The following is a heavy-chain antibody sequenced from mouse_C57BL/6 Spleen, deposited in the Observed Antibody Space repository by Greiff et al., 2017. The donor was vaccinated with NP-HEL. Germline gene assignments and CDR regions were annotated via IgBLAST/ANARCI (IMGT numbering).Heavy chain of an antibody. D-gene: IGHD4-1*01. CDR2: IYPGDGDT. Sequence: VQLQQSGPELVKPGASVKISCKASGYAFSSSWMNWVKQRPGKGLEWIGRIYPGDGDTNYNGKFKGKATLTADKSSSTAYMQLSSLTSEDSAVYCCTNDWGRAMDYWGQGTSVTVSS. J-gene: IGHJ4*01. V-gene: IGHV1-82*01. CDR1: GYAFSSSW. CDR3: TNDWGRAMDY.